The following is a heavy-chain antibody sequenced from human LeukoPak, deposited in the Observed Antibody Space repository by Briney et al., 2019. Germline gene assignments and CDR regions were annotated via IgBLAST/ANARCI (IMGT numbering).Heavy chain of an antibody. V-gene: IGHV3-23*01. D-gene: IGHD2-15*01. J-gene: IGHJ4*02. CDR2: ITSGGNT. CDR1: GFIFSNYA. Sequence: QPGGSLRLSCAASGFIFSNYAMTWVRQAPGRGLQWVSTITSGGNTYYADSVKGRFTISRDNSKNTLYLQMNSLRAGDAAVYYCAKYCSGGNCYPGLYWGQGTLVTVSS. CDR3: AKYCSGGNCYPGLY.